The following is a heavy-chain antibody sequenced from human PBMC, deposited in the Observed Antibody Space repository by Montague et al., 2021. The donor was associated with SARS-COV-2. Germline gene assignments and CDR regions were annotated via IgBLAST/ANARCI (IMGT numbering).Heavy chain of an antibody. CDR2: MYYSGST. V-gene: IGHV4-59*13. CDR3: AREFDY. Sequence: SETLSLTCTVSGGSISGYYWSWIRQPPGKGLEWIGYMYYSGSTNYNPSLKSRVTLSVDTSKNQFSLKLSSVTAADTAVYYCAREFDYWGQGTLVTVSS. CDR1: GGSISGYY. J-gene: IGHJ4*02.